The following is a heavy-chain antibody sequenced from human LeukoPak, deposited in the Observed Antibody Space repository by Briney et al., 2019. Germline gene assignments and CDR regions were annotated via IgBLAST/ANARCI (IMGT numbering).Heavy chain of an antibody. CDR2: IIPILGIA. J-gene: IGHJ6*02. CDR1: GGTFSSYA. Sequence: PGASVKVSCKASGGTFSSYAISWVRQAPGQGLEWMGRIIPILGIANYAQKFQGRVTITADKSTSTAYMELSSLRSEDTAVYYCARGTVVVPAAITSPYYYYGMDVWGRGTTVTVSS. V-gene: IGHV1-69*04. CDR3: ARGTVVVPAAITSPYYYYGMDV. D-gene: IGHD2-2*02.